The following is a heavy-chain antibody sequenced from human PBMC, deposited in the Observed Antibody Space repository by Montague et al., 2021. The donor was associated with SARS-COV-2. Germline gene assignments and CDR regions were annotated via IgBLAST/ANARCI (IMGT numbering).Heavy chain of an antibody. V-gene: IGHV4-39*02. CDR3: ARGMTRGGTIPFDF. D-gene: IGHD3-10*01. J-gene: IGHJ4*02. Sequence: SETLSLTCTVSSGSIISSGYYWGWIRQPPGREPEWIGNIYYSGTTYYNPSLRSRGTISVDTSKNHLSLRLSSVTAADTAVYFCARGMTRGGTIPFDFWGQGSQVTVSS. CDR1: SGSIISSGYY. CDR2: IYYSGTT.